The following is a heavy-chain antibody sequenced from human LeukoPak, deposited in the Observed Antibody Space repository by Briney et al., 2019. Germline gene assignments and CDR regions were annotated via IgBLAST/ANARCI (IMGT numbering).Heavy chain of an antibody. J-gene: IGHJ4*02. D-gene: IGHD5-18*01. CDR2: IYHSGST. CDR3: ARGQRKTWIQLWFGRGVDY. V-gene: IGHV4-38-2*01. Sequence: TSETLSLTCAVSGYSISSGYYWGWIRQPPGKGLEWIGSIYHSGSTYYNPSLKSRVTISVDTSKNQFSLKLSSVTAADTAVYYCARGQRKTWIQLWFGRGVDYWGQGTLVTVSS. CDR1: GYSISSGYY.